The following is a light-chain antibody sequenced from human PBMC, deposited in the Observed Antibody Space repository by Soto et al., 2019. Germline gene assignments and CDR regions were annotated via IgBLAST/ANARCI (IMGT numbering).Light chain of an antibody. CDR2: EVS. J-gene: IGLJ1*01. V-gene: IGLV2-14*01. CDR3: GSYTSSSNYV. Sequence: QSALTQPASVSGSPGQSITISCTGYIHYDFVSWYQQHPGTAPNLVIYEVSNRPSGTSDRFSGSKSGHTASLTISGLQTEDEAVYYCGSYTSSSNYVFGTGTKLTVL. CDR1: IHYDF.